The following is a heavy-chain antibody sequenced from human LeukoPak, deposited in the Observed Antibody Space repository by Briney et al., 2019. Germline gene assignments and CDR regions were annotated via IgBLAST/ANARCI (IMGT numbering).Heavy chain of an antibody. CDR2: NAGSGT. V-gene: IGHV3-74*01. CDR3: ATVFDF. CDR1: GFTLSSNW. D-gene: IGHD2-21*02. J-gene: IGHJ5*01. Sequence: GGSLRLSCAVSGFTLSSNWMHWVRQVPGKGLEWVSRNAGSGTSYADSVKGRFTISRDDAKNTVYLQMNSLRAEDTAVYYCATVFDFWGQGTLVTVSS.